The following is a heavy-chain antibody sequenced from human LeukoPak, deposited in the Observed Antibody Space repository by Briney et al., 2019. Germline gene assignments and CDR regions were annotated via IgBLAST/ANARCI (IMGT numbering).Heavy chain of an antibody. Sequence: SETLSLTCTVSGGSISSSSYYWGWIRQPPGKGLECIGSIYYSGSTYYNPSLKSRVTISVDTSKKQFSLNLSSVTAADTAVYYCARRSRGGFDYWGQGTLVTVSS. CDR1: GGSISSSSYY. V-gene: IGHV4-39*01. CDR3: ARRSRGGFDY. D-gene: IGHD3-10*01. CDR2: IYYSGST. J-gene: IGHJ4*02.